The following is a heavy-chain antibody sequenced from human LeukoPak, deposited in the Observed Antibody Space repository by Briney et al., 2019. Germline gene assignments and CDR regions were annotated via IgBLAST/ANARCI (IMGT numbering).Heavy chain of an antibody. CDR3: TRVGGYPNWFDP. D-gene: IGHD1-26*01. CDR1: GFTFGDYA. J-gene: IGHJ5*02. V-gene: IGHV3-49*04. Sequence: PGRSLRLSCTASGFTFGDYAMSRVRQAPGKGLEWVGFIRSKAYGGTTEYAASVKGRFTISRDDSKSIAYLQMNSLKTEDTAVYYCTRVGGYPNWFDPWGQGTLVTVSS. CDR2: IRSKAYGGTT.